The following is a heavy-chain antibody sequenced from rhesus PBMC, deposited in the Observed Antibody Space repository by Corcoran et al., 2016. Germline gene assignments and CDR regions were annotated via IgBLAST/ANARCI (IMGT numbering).Heavy chain of an antibody. CDR3: ARGYGSSPFDY. CDR2: LTYSGST. Sequence: QVQLQESGPGLVKPSETLSLTCAVSGRSISSGYYYWSWIRQPPGKGLEWIGYLTYSGSTSYNPSLKSRVTISRDTSKKQFALKLSSVTAADTAVYYCARGYGSSPFDYWGQGVLVTVSS. CDR1: GRSISSGYYY. D-gene: IGHD4-29*01. J-gene: IGHJ4*01. V-gene: IGHV4-122*02.